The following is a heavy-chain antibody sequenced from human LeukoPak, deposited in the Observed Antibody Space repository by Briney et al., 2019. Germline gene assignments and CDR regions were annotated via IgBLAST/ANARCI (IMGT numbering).Heavy chain of an antibody. V-gene: IGHV1-69*02. CDR3: TSSSYANNWFDP. CDR1: GDPFSSYT. J-gene: IGHJ5*02. D-gene: IGHD3-16*01. CDR2: IIPILGIA. Sequence: ASVKVSCKASGDPFSSYTISWVRQAPGQGLEWMGRIIPILGIANYAQKFQGRVTITADKSTSTAYMELSSLRSEDTAVYYCTSSSYANNWFDPWGQGTLVTVSS.